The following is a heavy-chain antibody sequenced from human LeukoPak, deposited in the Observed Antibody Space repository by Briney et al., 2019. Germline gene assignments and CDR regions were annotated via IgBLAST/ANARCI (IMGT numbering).Heavy chain of an antibody. Sequence: GGSLRLSCAASGFTFSSYSINWVRQAPGKGLEWVSSISSSSSYIYYADSVKGRFTISRDNAKNSLYLQMNSLRAEDTAVYYCAHSSYSSSWLFDYWGQGTLVTVSS. J-gene: IGHJ4*02. D-gene: IGHD6-13*01. CDR2: ISSSSSYI. CDR1: GFTFSSYS. V-gene: IGHV3-21*01. CDR3: AHSSYSSSWLFDY.